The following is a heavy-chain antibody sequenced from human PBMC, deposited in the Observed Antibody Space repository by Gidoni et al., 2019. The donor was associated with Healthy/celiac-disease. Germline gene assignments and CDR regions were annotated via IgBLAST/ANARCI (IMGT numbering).Heavy chain of an antibody. J-gene: IGHJ5*02. CDR2: IYHSGST. CDR3: ARNQVRNWFDP. Sequence: QVQLQESGPGLVKPSETLSLTCTVSGYSISSGSYWGWIRQPPGKGLEWIGSIYHSGSTYYNPSLKSRVTISVDTSKNQFSLKLSSVTAADTAVYYCARNQVRNWFDPWGQGTLVTVSS. D-gene: IGHD2-2*01. CDR1: GYSISSGSY. V-gene: IGHV4-38-2*02.